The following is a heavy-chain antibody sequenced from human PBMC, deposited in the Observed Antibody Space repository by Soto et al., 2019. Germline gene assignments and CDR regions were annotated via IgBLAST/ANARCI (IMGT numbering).Heavy chain of an antibody. D-gene: IGHD6-6*01. CDR3: ALYLSISTSPGP. Sequence: ESLKISCKGSGYIFTTYWINWVRQMPGKGLEWMGRIDPSDSNTNYRPSFQGHVTISADKSISTAYLQWNSLKASDTAMYYCALYLSISTSPGPWGQGTLVTVSS. CDR1: GYIFTTYW. J-gene: IGHJ5*02. V-gene: IGHV5-10-1*01. CDR2: IDPSDSNT.